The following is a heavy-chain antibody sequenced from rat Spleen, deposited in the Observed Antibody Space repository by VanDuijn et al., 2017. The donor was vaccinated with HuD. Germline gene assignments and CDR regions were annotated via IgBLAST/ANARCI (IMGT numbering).Heavy chain of an antibody. CDR1: GFIFSDYY. J-gene: IGHJ3*01. D-gene: IGHD2-7*01. V-gene: IGHV5-29*01. Sequence: EVRLVESDGGLVQPGRSLKLSCAASGFIFSDYYMAWVRQAPTKGLEWVATISYDGSSLYYRDSVKGRFTISRDNAKSTLNLQMDSLRSEDTATYYCVSHGARISRFAYWGQGTLVTVSS. CDR2: ISYDGSSL. CDR3: VSHGARISRFAY.